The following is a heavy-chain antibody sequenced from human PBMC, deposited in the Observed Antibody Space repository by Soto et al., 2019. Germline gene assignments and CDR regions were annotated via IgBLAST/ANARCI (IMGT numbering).Heavy chain of an antibody. V-gene: IGHV1-3*01. CDR1: GYTFTSYA. CDR2: INAGNGNT. CDR3: ARGILTTVTDYYYYMDV. J-gene: IGHJ6*03. D-gene: IGHD4-17*01. Sequence: QVQLVQSGAEVKKPGASVKVSCKASGYTFTSYAMHWVRQAPEQRLEWMGWINAGNGNTKYSQKFQGRVTITRDTSASTAYMELSSLRSEDTAVYYCARGILTTVTDYYYYMDVWGKGTTVTVSS.